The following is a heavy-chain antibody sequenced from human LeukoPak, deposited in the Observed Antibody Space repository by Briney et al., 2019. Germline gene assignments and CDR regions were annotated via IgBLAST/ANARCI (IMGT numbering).Heavy chain of an antibody. J-gene: IGHJ4*02. CDR2: TYYRSKWNN. CDR1: GDSVSGNSAVA. V-gene: IGHV6-1*01. D-gene: IGHD2/OR15-2a*01. Sequence: SQTLTLTCAIYGDSVSGNSAVAWNWLRQSRSRGLEWLGRTYYRSKWNNDYAVSVKSRITINPDTSKNQFSLHLNSVTPEDTAVYYCARGRNSGFDYWGQGTLVTVSS. CDR3: ARGRNSGFDY.